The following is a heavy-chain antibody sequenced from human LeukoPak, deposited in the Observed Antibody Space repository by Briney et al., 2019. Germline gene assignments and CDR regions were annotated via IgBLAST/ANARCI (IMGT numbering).Heavy chain of an antibody. D-gene: IGHD3-10*01. Sequence: KPGGSLRLSCAASGFTFSSYSMNWVRQAPGKGLEWVSSISSSGSYIYYADSVKGRFTISRDNAKNSLYLQMNSLRAEDTAVYYCAREGAYYGSGSYSYWGQGTLVTVSS. CDR3: AREGAYYGSGSYSY. V-gene: IGHV3-21*01. J-gene: IGHJ4*02. CDR2: ISSSGSYI. CDR1: GFTFSSYS.